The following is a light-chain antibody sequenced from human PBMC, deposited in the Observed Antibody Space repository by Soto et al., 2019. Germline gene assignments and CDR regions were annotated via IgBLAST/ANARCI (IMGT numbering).Light chain of an antibody. CDR3: QQYGSSPRT. CDR1: QSVSSSY. V-gene: IGKV3-20*01. J-gene: IGKJ1*01. Sequence: EIVLTQSLGTLSLYPGERATLSCLASQSVSSSYLAWYQQKPGQAPRLLIYGASSRATGIPDRFSGSGSGTDFTLTISRLEPEDFAVYYCQQYGSSPRTFGQGTKVDIK. CDR2: GAS.